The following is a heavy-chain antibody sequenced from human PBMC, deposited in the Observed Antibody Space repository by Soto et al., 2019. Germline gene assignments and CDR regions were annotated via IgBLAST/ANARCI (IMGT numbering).Heavy chain of an antibody. CDR3: ARESVGQGWFDP. V-gene: IGHV1-69*04. Sequence: SVKVSCTASGGTFSSYTISWVRQAPGQGLEWMGRIIPILGIANYAQKFQGRVTITADKSTSTAYMELSSLRSEDTAVYYCARESVGQGWFDPWGQGTLVTVSS. J-gene: IGHJ5*02. CDR1: GGTFSSYT. D-gene: IGHD2-2*01. CDR2: IIPILGIA.